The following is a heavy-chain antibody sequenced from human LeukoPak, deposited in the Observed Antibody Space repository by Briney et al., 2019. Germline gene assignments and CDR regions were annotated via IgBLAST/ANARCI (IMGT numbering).Heavy chain of an antibody. CDR1: GDSISYFY. Sequence: PSETLSLTCSVSGDSISYFYWSWIRQAAGKGLEWIGRIYNSGSTDYNASLKSRVTMSVDTSKNQFSLKLSSVIAADTAVYYCARLWSTDCSGGSCPHQPNYWGQGTLVTVSS. CDR3: ARLWSTDCSGGSCPHQPNY. J-gene: IGHJ4*02. V-gene: IGHV4-4*07. D-gene: IGHD2-15*01. CDR2: IYNSGST.